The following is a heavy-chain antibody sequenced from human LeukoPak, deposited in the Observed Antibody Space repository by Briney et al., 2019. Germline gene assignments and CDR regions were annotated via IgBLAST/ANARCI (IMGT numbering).Heavy chain of an antibody. CDR1: GFTFSNFG. D-gene: IGHD5-12*01. Sequence: QPGGSLRLSCAASGFTFSNFGMHWVRQAPGKGLEWVAFIRYNGNNKFYADSVKGRFTISRDNSKNTLYLQMNTLRAEDTALYYCAKDVNSGYDWDHWGQGTLVTVSS. J-gene: IGHJ4*02. CDR3: AKDVNSGYDWDH. CDR2: IRYNGNNK. V-gene: IGHV3-30*02.